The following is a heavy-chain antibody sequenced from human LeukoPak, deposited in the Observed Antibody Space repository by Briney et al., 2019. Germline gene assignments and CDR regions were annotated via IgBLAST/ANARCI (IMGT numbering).Heavy chain of an antibody. D-gene: IGHD3-22*01. J-gene: IGHJ4*02. Sequence: GGSLRLSCAASGFTFSSYSMNWVRQAPGKGLEWVSSISSSSSYIYYADSVKGRFTISRDNAKNSLYLQMNSLRAEDTAVYYCARVRGLDYYDSSGYYYWGYFDYWGQGTLVTVSS. CDR2: ISSSSSYI. CDR1: GFTFSSYS. CDR3: ARVRGLDYYDSSGYYYWGYFDY. V-gene: IGHV3-21*01.